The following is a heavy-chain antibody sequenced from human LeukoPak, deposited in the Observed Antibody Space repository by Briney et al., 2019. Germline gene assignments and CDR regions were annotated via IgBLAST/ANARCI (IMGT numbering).Heavy chain of an antibody. CDR1: GYTFTSYG. V-gene: IGHV1-18*01. Sequence: ASVRVSCKASGYTFTSYGMSWVRQAPGQGLEWMGWISAYNGNTNYAQKLQGRVTMTTDTSTSTAYMELRSLRSDDTAVYYCARGLNPYENTAMVTDWGQGTLVTVSS. D-gene: IGHD5-18*01. CDR2: ISAYNGNT. J-gene: IGHJ4*02. CDR3: ARGLNPYENTAMVTD.